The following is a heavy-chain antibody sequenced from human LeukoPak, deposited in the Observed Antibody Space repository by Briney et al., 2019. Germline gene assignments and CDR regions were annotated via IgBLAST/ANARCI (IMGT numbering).Heavy chain of an antibody. J-gene: IGHJ6*03. CDR1: GGSISSSNW. V-gene: IGHV4-4*02. Sequence: PSGTLSLTCAVSGGSISSSNWWSWVRQPPGKGLEWIGEIYHSGSTNYNPSLKSRVTISVDKSKNQFSLKLSSVTAADTAVYYCARRGRYSYGSIIRYYYYYMDVWGKGTTVTVSS. D-gene: IGHD5-18*01. CDR2: IYHSGST. CDR3: ARRGRYSYGSIIRYYYYYMDV.